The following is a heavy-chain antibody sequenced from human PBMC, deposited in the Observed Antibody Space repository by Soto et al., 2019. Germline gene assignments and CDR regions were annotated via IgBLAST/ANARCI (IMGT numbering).Heavy chain of an antibody. CDR2: ISSSSNYI. CDR1: EVTCISYS. V-gene: IGHV3-21*01. Sequence: PVGPLRLSCAAAEVTCISYSMNWVRQAPGKGLEWVSSISSSSNYIYYADSVKGRFTISRDNAKNSLYLQMNSLRAEDTAVYYCARGPRDYVWGSYPFGPWGQGTLVTVSS. CDR3: ARGPRDYVWGSYPFGP. J-gene: IGHJ5*02. D-gene: IGHD3-16*02.